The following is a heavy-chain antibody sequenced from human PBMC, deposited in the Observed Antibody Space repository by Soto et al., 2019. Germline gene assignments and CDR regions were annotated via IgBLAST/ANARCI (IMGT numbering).Heavy chain of an antibody. J-gene: IGHJ5*02. CDR1: GGSFSGYY. CDR2: INHSGST. V-gene: IGHV4-34*01. D-gene: IGHD4-4*01. Sequence: SETLSLTCAVYGGSFSGYYWSWIRQPPGKGLEWIGEINHSGSTNYNPSLKSRVTISVDTSKNQFSLKLSSVTAADTAVYYCARVPLTVTKTTYNWFDPWGQGTLVTVSS. CDR3: ARVPLTVTKTTYNWFDP.